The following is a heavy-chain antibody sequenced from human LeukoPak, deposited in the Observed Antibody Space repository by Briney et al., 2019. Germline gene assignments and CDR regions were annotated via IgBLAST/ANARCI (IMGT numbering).Heavy chain of an antibody. V-gene: IGHV3-74*01. CDR1: GFTLSSYW. CDR2: INSDGSGI. CDR3: ARGNAHAFDI. J-gene: IGHJ3*02. Sequence: GGSLRLSCAVSGFTLSSYWMHWVRRLPGKGLVWVSRINSDGSGISYAGSVKGRFTISRDNAKNTLYLQMNSLRVEDTAVYYCARGNAHAFDIWGQGTMVTVSS.